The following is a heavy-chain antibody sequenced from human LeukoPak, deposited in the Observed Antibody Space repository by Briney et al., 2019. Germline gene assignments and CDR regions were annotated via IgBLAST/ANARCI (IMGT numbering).Heavy chain of an antibody. V-gene: IGHV1-69*13. D-gene: IGHD1-26*01. J-gene: IGHJ4*02. CDR3: AISGSFKDFDY. Sequence: GASVKVSCKASGYTFTSYGLSWVRQAPGQGLEWMGGIIPIFGTANYAQRFQGRVTITADESTSTAYMELSSLRSEDTAVYYCAISGSFKDFDYWGQGTLVTVSS. CDR2: IIPIFGTA. CDR1: GYTFTSYG.